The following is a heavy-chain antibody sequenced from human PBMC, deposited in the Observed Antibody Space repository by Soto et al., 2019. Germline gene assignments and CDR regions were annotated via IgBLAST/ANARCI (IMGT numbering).Heavy chain of an antibody. J-gene: IGHJ4*02. CDR3: ARAARQHSRYYDILTGPEYYFDY. CDR2: IYYSGST. D-gene: IGHD3-9*01. V-gene: IGHV4-59*01. CDR1: GGSISSYY. Sequence: PSETLSLTCTVSGGSISSYYWSWIRQPPGKGLEWIGYIYYSGSTNYTPSLKSRVTISVDTSKNQFSLKLSSVTAADTAVYYCARAARQHSRYYDILTGPEYYFDYWGQGTLVTVSS.